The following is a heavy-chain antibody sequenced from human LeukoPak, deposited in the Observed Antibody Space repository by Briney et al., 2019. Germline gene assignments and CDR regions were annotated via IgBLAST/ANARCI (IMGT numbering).Heavy chain of an antibody. CDR2: IYYSEST. CDR1: GGSISSSSYY. J-gene: IGHJ4*02. CDR3: ARWSRPVARFDY. D-gene: IGHD6-19*01. V-gene: IGHV4-39*01. Sequence: SETLSLTCTVSGGSISSSSYYWGWIRQPPGKGLEWTGNIYYSESTYYNPSLKSRVTISVDTSKNQFSLNLGSVTAADTAVYYCARWSRPVARFDYWGQGTLVTVSS.